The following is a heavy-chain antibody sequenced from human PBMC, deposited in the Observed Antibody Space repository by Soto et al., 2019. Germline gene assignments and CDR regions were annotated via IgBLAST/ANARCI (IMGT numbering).Heavy chain of an antibody. V-gene: IGHV4-61*01. CDR1: GGSVSDKTYY. Sequence: SETLSLTCSVSGGSVSDKTYYWSWIRQPPGKRLEWIGYVYYSGTTNYNPSLKSRVTTSVDLSKNRFSLRLSSVTTADTALYYCARTTAVPNTLRSRYFFDYWGQGTLVTVSS. D-gene: IGHD4-17*01. J-gene: IGHJ4*02. CDR3: ARTTAVPNTLRSRYFFDY. CDR2: VYYSGTT.